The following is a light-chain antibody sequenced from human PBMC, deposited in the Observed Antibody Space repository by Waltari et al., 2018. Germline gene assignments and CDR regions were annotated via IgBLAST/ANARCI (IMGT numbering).Light chain of an antibody. CDR2: DVS. CDR1: SSDVVGYNY. J-gene: IGLJ1*01. CDR3: CSYAVLYV. Sequence: QSALTQPASVSGSPGQSITIYCTGTSSDVVGYNYVSWYQQHPGKAPKLMIYDVSKRPSGVSNRFSGSKSGNTASLTISGLQAEDEADYYCCSYAVLYVFGTGTKVTVL. V-gene: IGLV2-23*02.